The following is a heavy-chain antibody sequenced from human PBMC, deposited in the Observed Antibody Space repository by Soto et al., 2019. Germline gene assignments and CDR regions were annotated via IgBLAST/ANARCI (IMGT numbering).Heavy chain of an antibody. Sequence: PGESLKISCKGSGYSFTSYWIGWVRQMPGKGLEWMGIIYPGDSDSRYSPSFQGQVTISADKSISTAYLQWSSLKASDTAMYYCARSNSSWHKYYYYGMDVWGQGTTVTVSS. J-gene: IGHJ6*02. CDR3: ARSNSSWHKYYYYGMDV. CDR2: IYPGDSDS. V-gene: IGHV5-51*01. CDR1: GYSFTSYW. D-gene: IGHD6-13*01.